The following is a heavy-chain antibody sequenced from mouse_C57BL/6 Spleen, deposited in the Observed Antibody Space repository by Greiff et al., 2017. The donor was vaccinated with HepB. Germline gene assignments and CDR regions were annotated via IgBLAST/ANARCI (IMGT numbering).Heavy chain of an antibody. CDR1: GYTFTSYG. Sequence: QAQLQQSGAELARPGASVKLSCKASGYTFTSYGISWVKQRTGQGLEWIGEIYPRSGNTYYNEKFKGKATLTADKSSSTAYMELRSLTSEDSAVYFCARRDYDYWYFDVWGTGTTVTVSS. CDR3: ARRDYDYWYFDV. D-gene: IGHD2-4*01. V-gene: IGHV1-81*01. J-gene: IGHJ1*03. CDR2: IYPRSGNT.